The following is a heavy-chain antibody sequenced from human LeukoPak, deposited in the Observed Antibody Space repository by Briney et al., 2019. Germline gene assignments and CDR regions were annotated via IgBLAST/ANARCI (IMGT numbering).Heavy chain of an antibody. J-gene: IGHJ4*02. CDR3: ARSANYEGHSAFRPGDY. Sequence: PGGSLRLSCATSGFPFSSYWMHWVRQAPGRGLEWVANIEQDERERNYVDSVKGRFTISRDNANNSLYLQMHSLRAEDTAVYYCARSANYEGHSAFRPGDYWGQGTLVTVSS. V-gene: IGHV3-7*05. CDR2: IEQDERER. D-gene: IGHD4-23*01. CDR1: GFPFSSYW.